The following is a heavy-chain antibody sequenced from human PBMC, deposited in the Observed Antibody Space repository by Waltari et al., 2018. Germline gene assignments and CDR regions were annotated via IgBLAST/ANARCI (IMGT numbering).Heavy chain of an antibody. CDR1: VCAFCNFW. CDR3: LTYRCLVY. V-gene: IGHV3-7*03. D-gene: IGHD3-3*01. Sequence: EGELVESGGGLVQHGGSLMLTWVVAVCAFCNFWMTWVRQAPGRGLEWVANINYDGREKNYVDSVKGRFTISRDNARNSLFLQMNSLRVEDTAVYYCLTYRCLVYWGQGTLVTVSS. CDR2: INYDGREK. J-gene: IGHJ4*02.